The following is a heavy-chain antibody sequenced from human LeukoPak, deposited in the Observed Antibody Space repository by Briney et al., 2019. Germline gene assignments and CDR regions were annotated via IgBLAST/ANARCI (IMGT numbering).Heavy chain of an antibody. CDR1: GFTFSYFG. J-gene: IGHJ1*01. CDR2: IRSHGTNT. D-gene: IGHD3-10*01. V-gene: IGHV3-30*02. CDR3: AKAWMYASGQKSFQH. Sequence: RGSLTLSCAASGFTFSYFGMNWVRQSPGKGLEWVAFIRSHGTNTEYADSVKGRFTISRDNSKNILFLQMNSLRVEDTGVYYCAKAWMYASGQKSFQHWGQGTLVTVSS.